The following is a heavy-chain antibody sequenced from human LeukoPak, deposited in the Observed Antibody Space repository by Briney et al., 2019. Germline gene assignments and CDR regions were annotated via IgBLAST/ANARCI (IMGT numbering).Heavy chain of an antibody. CDR2: IYPGDSDT. CDR1: GYNFTSYW. CDR3: ATQLGLGYFDD. D-gene: IGHD7-27*01. J-gene: IGHJ4*02. Sequence: GESLKISCKASGYNFTSYWIDWVRQMPGKGLQWMGIIYPGDSDTRYSPSFQGQVTISADKSISTAYLQWSSLKASDTAMYYCATQLGLGYFDDWGQGTLVTVSS. V-gene: IGHV5-51*01.